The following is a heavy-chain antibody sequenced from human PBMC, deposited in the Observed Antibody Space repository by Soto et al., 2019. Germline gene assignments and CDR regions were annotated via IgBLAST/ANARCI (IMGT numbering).Heavy chain of an antibody. V-gene: IGHV1-69*06. Sequence: QVQLVQSGAEVKKPGSSVKVSCKASGGTFSSYAISWVRQAPGQGLEWMGGIIPIFGTANYAQKFQGRVTIAADKSTSIAYMELSSMRSEATAVYYCARESDSYGPRGFDYWGQGTLVTVSS. CDR1: GGTFSSYA. D-gene: IGHD5-18*01. CDR2: IIPIFGTA. CDR3: ARESDSYGPRGFDY. J-gene: IGHJ4*02.